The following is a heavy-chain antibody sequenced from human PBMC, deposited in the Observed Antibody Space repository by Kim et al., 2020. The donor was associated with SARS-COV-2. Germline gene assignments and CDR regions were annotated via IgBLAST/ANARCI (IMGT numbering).Heavy chain of an antibody. D-gene: IGHD4-4*01. Sequence: SETLSLTCTVSGGSISSYYWSWIRQPPGKGLEWIGYIYYSGSTNYNPSLKSRVTISVDTSKNQFSLKLSSVTAADTAVYYCAREIAGYSNHANDYYYGMDVWGQGTTVTVSS. CDR1: GGSISSYY. CDR2: IYYSGST. V-gene: IGHV4-59*01. CDR3: AREIAGYSNHANDYYYGMDV. J-gene: IGHJ6*02.